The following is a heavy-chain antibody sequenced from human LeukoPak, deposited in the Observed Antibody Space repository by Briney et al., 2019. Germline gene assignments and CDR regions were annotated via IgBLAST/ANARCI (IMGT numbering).Heavy chain of an antibody. J-gene: IGHJ3*02. D-gene: IGHD3-22*01. V-gene: IGHV3-7*01. CDR2: IKQDGSEK. CDR1: GFTFSSYW. Sequence: PGGSLRLXCAASGFTFSSYWMSWVRRAPGKGLESVANIKQDGSEKYYVDSVKGRFTISRDNAKNSLYLQMNSLRAEDTAVYYCARDLGHTYYYDSSGNESVDAFDIWGQGTMVTVSS. CDR3: ARDLGHTYYYDSSGNESVDAFDI.